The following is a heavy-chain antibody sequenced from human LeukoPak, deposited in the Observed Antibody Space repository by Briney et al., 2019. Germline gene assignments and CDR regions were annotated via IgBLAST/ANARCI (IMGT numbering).Heavy chain of an antibody. V-gene: IGHV3-21*01. D-gene: IGHD3-9*01. CDR2: ITSSSTYI. J-gene: IGHJ4*02. CDR3: ARDLSPDYYDILTGYYFDH. CDR1: GFTFSSYS. Sequence: AGGSLRLSCAASGFTFSSYSMNWVRQAPGKGLEWVSYITSSSTYIYYADSVKGRFTLSRDNAKNSLYLHMNSLRAEDTAVYYCARDLSPDYYDILTGYYFDHWGQGTLVTVSS.